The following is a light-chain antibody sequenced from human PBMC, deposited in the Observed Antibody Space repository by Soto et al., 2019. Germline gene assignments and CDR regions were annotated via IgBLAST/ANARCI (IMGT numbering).Light chain of an antibody. CDR2: LGS. V-gene: IGKV2-28*01. Sequence: DIVMTQSPLSLPVTPGEPASISCRSSQSLLHSNGYNDLDWYLQKPGQSPQLLIYLGSNRASGVTDRFSGSGSGTDFTLKIRRVEAEHVGVYYCMQALQTPRTFGQATKVDI. J-gene: IGKJ1*01. CDR3: MQALQTPRT. CDR1: QSLLHSNGYND.